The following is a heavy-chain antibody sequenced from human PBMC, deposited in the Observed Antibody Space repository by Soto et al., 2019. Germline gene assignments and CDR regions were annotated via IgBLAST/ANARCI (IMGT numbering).Heavy chain of an antibody. CDR2: INAGNGNT. V-gene: IGHV1-3*01. CDR3: AGVVLWAAAGPYYYYGMDV. J-gene: IGHJ6*02. Sequence: QVQLVQSGAEVKKPGASVKVSCKASGYTFTSYAMHWVRQAPGQRLEWMGWINAGNGNTKYSQKFQGRVTITRDTAASTAYMELSSLRSEDTAVYYCAGVVLWAAAGPYYYYGMDVWGQGTTVTVSS. D-gene: IGHD6-13*01. CDR1: GYTFTSYA.